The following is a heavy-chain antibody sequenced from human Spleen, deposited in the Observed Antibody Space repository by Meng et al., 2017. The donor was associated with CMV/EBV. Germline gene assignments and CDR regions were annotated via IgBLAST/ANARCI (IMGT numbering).Heavy chain of an antibody. J-gene: IGHJ6*02. CDR3: ARDIGYRYYGMDV. Sequence: GSLGLSCTVSGGSISSYYWSWIRQPPGKGLEWIGYIYYSGSTNYNPSLKSRVTISVDTSKNQFSLKLSSVTAADTAVYYCARDIGYRYYGMDVWGQGTTVTVSS. CDR1: GGSISSYY. V-gene: IGHV4-59*01. D-gene: IGHD5-18*01. CDR2: IYYSGST.